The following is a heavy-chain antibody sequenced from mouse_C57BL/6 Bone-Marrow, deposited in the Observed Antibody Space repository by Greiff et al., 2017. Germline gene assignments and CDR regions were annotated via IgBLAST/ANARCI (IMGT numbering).Heavy chain of an antibody. CDR3: APDSSGYVGY. CDR1: GYTFTSYW. V-gene: IGHV1-74*01. Sequence: QVHVKQPGAELVKPGASVKVSCKASGYTFTSYWMHWVKQRPGQGLEWIGRIHPSDSDTNYNQKFKGKATLTVDKSSSTAYMQLSSLTSEDSAVYYCAPDSSGYVGYWGQGTTLTVSS. CDR2: IHPSDSDT. D-gene: IGHD3-2*02. J-gene: IGHJ2*01.